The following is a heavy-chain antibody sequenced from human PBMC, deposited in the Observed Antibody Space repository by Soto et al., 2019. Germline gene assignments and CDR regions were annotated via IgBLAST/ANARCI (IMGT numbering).Heavy chain of an antibody. CDR1: GASISSNY. D-gene: IGHD6-13*01. J-gene: IGHJ3*01. V-gene: IGHV4-59*08. CDR2: FSYSGST. Sequence: PSEILSLPCTVRGASISSNYSSWIRQRPGKGLECIGYFSYSGSTNYNPSLKSRVIISVDTSRNQFSLKLTSVTATDTAMYYSARHSPLAAGGAFEFWGHGMMVTVSS. CDR3: ARHSPLAAGGAFEF.